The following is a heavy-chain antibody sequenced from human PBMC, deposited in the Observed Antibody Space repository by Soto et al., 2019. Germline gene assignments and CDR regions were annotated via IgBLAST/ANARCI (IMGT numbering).Heavy chain of an antibody. CDR1: GDSIRNNNYY. J-gene: IGHJ4*02. CDR3: VRRRSYGGTYEH. CDR2: IYYSGTT. Sequence: QLQLQESGPGLVKPSETLSLTCTVSGDSIRNNNYYWDWIRQPPGKGLEWIGTIYYSGTTYYNPSLESRLTMSVDTSKTHFYLRLSSVTAADTAVYYCVRRRSYGGTYEHWGQGTLVTV. D-gene: IGHD1-26*01. V-gene: IGHV4-39*02.